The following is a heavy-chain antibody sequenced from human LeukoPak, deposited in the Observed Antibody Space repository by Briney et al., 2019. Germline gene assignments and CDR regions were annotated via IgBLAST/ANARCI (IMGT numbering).Heavy chain of an antibody. V-gene: IGHV4-61*02. CDR2: IYTSGTT. J-gene: IGHJ5*02. CDR1: GGSVRRGNYY. D-gene: IGHD3-16*01. CDR3: ARGVNWIDP. Sequence: SQTLSLTCTVSGGSVRRGNYYWTWIRQPAGSGLEWIGRIYTSGTTDYNPSLRTRVTISVDASRNQFSLNLSSVTAADTAVYYCARGVNWIDPWGQGTLVTVSS.